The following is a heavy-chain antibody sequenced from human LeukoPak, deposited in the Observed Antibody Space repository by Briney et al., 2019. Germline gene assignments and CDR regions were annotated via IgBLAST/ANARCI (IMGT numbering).Heavy chain of an antibody. CDR2: IKSKVDGGTT. CDR3: ADQGDDAFDI. J-gene: IGHJ3*02. CDR1: GFIFSNAW. V-gene: IGHV3-15*01. Sequence: GGSLRLSCAASGFIFSNAWMSWVRQAPGKGLEWVGRIKSKVDGGTTDYAAPVEGRFTISRDDSENTLFLQMSSLKGEDTAVYFCADQGDDAFDIWGQGTMVTVSS. D-gene: IGHD3-16*01.